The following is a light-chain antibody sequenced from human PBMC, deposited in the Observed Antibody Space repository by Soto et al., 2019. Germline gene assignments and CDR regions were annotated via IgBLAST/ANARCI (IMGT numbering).Light chain of an antibody. Sequence: QSVLTQPPSVSGAPGQRVTISCSGSSSNIGAGYDVNWYRQLPGTAPKLLIYGNSDPPSGVPDRFSGSKSGTSASLAITGLQAEDEADYFCQSYDRSLRTYVFGTATKLTVL. V-gene: IGLV1-40*01. CDR3: QSYDRSLRTYV. CDR1: SSNIGAGYD. J-gene: IGLJ1*01. CDR2: GNS.